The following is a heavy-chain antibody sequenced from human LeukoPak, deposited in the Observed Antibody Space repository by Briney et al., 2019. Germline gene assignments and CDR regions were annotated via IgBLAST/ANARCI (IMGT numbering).Heavy chain of an antibody. CDR2: ISYDGSNK. CDR3: AKDLVAGVTGAFDI. Sequence: PGGSLRLSCAASGFTFSSYGMHWVRQAPGKGLEWVAVISYDGSNKYYADSVKGRFTISRDNSKNTLYLQMNSLRAEDTAVYYCAKDLVAGVTGAFDIWGQGTMVTVSS. J-gene: IGHJ3*02. CDR1: GFTFSSYG. D-gene: IGHD5-18*01. V-gene: IGHV3-30*18.